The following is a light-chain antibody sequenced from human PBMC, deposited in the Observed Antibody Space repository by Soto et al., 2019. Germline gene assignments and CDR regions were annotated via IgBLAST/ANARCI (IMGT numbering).Light chain of an antibody. Sequence: QSALTQPASVSGSPGQSITISCTGTSSDVGSYNLVSWYQQHPGKAPKLMIYEGSKRPSGVSNRFSGSKSSNTASLTISGLQAGDEADYYCCSYAGSSTVSMVFGGGTKLTVL. V-gene: IGLV2-23*03. CDR3: CSYAGSSTVSMV. J-gene: IGLJ2*01. CDR2: EGS. CDR1: SSDVGSYNL.